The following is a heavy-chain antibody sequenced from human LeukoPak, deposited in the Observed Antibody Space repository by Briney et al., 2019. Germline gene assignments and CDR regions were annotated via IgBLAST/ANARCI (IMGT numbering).Heavy chain of an antibody. CDR1: GGSISSYY. CDR2: IYYSGST. Sequence: SETLSLTCTVSGGSISSYYWSWIRQPPGKGLEWIGYIYYSGSTNYNPSLKSRVTISVDTSKNQFSLKLSSVTAADTAVHYCARDSSSWWRRWFDPWGQGTLVTVSS. J-gene: IGHJ5*02. CDR3: ARDSSSWWRRWFDP. V-gene: IGHV4-59*01. D-gene: IGHD6-13*01.